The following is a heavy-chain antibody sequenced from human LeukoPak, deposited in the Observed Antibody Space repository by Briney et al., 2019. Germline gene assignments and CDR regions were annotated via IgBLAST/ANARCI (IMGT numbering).Heavy chain of an antibody. J-gene: IGHJ4*02. Sequence: GGSLRLSCAASGFTFSSYWTSWVRQAPGKGLEWVANIKQDGSEKYYVDSVKGRFTISRDNAKNSLYLQMNSLRAEDTAVYYCARSIEDFDYWGQGTLVTVSS. CDR3: ARSIEDFDY. CDR2: IKQDGSEK. V-gene: IGHV3-7*01. CDR1: GFTFSSYW.